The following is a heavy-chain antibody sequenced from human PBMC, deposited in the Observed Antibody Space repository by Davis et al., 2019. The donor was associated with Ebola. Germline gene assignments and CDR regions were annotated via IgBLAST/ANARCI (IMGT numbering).Heavy chain of an antibody. D-gene: IGHD3-22*01. V-gene: IGHV3-74*01. J-gene: IGHJ6*02. CDR1: GFTFSSYW. Sequence: GESLKISCAASGFTFSSYWMHWVRQAPGKGLVWVSRINSDGSSISYADSVKGRFTSSRDNAKNTLYLQMNSLRAEDTAVYYCVRDGAPYYDSSGYPCDVWGQGTTVTASS. CDR2: INSDGSSI. CDR3: VRDGAPYYDSSGYPCDV.